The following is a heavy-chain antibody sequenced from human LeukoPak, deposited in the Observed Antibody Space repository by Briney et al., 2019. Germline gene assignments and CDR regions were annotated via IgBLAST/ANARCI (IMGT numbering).Heavy chain of an antibody. D-gene: IGHD1-1*01. J-gene: IGHJ6*02. CDR2: INHSGST. CDR1: GGSFSGYY. Sequence: SETLSLTCAAYGGSFSGYYWSWIRQSPGKGLEWIGEINHSGSTNYNPSLKSRVTISVDTSKNQFSLKLTSVTAADTAVYYCARPLGQGNEYGMDVWGQGTTVTVSS. V-gene: IGHV4-34*01. CDR3: ARPLGQGNEYGMDV.